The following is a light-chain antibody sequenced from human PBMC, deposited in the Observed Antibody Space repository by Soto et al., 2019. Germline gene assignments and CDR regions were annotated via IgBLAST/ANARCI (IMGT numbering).Light chain of an antibody. CDR2: GTS. Sequence: EIVLTQSPGILSLSPGARATLSCRASQTVAYTSLAWYQQRPGQAPRLLIYGTSTRATGTPDRFIGSGSGTAFTLTISRLEPEEFAVYYCLQYVTTPRTFGQGTKVE. V-gene: IGKV3-20*01. CDR3: LQYVTTPRT. J-gene: IGKJ1*01. CDR1: QTVAYTS.